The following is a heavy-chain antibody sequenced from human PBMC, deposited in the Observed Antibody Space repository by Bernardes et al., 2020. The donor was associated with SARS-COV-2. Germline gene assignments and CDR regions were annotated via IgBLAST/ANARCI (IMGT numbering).Heavy chain of an antibody. CDR3: ARGRLPGYSSGWVY. D-gene: IGHD6-19*01. Sequence: SETLSLTCTVSGGSISSYYWSWIRQPPGKGLEWIGYIYYSGSTNYNPSLESRVTISVDTSKNQFSLKLSSVTAADTAVYYCARGRLPGYSSGWVYWGQGTLVTVSS. V-gene: IGHV4-59*01. CDR1: GGSISSYY. J-gene: IGHJ4*02. CDR2: IYYSGST.